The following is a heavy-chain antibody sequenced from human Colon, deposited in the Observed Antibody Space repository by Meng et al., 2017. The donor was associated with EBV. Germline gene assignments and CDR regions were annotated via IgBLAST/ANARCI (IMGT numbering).Heavy chain of an antibody. J-gene: IGHJ4*02. CDR3: ARGKQDAWELLAY. CDR2: IDDSGST. V-gene: IGHV4-4*02. D-gene: IGHD1-26*01. Sequence: VLMERSGPGLVKPSGTLSVTWGVSCVSISSNSRWTWVRQPPGKGLEWIGDIDDSGSTNYNPSLNSRISISLDKSKNHFSLKVNSVTAADTAVYYCARGKQDAWELLAYWGQGALVTVSS. CDR1: CVSISSNSR.